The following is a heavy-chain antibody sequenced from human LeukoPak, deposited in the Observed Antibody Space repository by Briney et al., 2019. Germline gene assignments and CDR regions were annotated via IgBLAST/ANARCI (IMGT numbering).Heavy chain of an antibody. CDR2: ISGSGGST. J-gene: IGHJ4*02. Sequence: GGSLRLSCAASGFTFSSYGMSWVRQAPGKGLEWVSAISGSGGSTYYADSVKGRFTISRDNSKNTLYLQMNSLRAEDTAVYYCARDNHYDYVWGSYRYSDGFDYWGQGTLVTVSS. CDR3: ARDNHYDYVWGSYRYSDGFDY. D-gene: IGHD3-16*02. CDR1: GFTFSSYG. V-gene: IGHV3-23*01.